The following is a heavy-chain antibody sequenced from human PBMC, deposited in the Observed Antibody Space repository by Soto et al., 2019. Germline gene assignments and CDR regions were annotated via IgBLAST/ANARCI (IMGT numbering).Heavy chain of an antibody. CDR1: GYTFSDYG. CDR2: VSTYNTNT. D-gene: IGHD3-22*01. V-gene: IGHV1-18*01. CDR3: ARELNTDSSAYYSFAY. Sequence: GASVKVSCKTSGYTFSDYGLAWLRQTPGQRPERMGWVSTYNTNTNYAQKFQGRVTMTTDTSTTTTSMELRSLRSDDTAVYYCARELNTDSSAYYSFAYWGQGTLVTVSS. J-gene: IGHJ4*02.